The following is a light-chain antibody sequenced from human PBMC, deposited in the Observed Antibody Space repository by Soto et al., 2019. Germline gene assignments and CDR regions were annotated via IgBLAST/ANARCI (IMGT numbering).Light chain of an antibody. CDR3: STWDDSLYWV. J-gene: IGLJ3*02. CDR2: RNN. CDR1: SSNIGSNY. Sequence: QSVLTQPPSASGTPGQRVTISCSGSSSNIGSNYVYWYQQLPGTAPKLLIYRNNQRPSGVPDRFSGSKSGTSASMAISGLRSEDAADYYCSTWDDSLYWVFGGGTKLTVL. V-gene: IGLV1-47*01.